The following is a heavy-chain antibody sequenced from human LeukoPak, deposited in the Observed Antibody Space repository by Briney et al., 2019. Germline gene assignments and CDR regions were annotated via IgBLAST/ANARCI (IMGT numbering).Heavy chain of an antibody. CDR1: GFTFDDYA. CDR3: AKDSLYDSSGYYYESDY. J-gene: IGHJ4*02. Sequence: GGSLRLSCAASGFTFDDYAMHWVRQAPGKGLEWVSGISWNSGSIGYADSVKGRFTISRDNAKNSLYLQMSSLRAEDTALYYCAKDSLYDSSGYYYESDYWGQGTLVTVSS. V-gene: IGHV3-9*01. CDR2: ISWNSGSI. D-gene: IGHD3-22*01.